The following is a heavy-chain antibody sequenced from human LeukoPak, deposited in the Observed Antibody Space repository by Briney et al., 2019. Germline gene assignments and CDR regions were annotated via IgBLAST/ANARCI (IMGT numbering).Heavy chain of an antibody. J-gene: IGHJ4*02. CDR1: GYTFTSYD. V-gene: IGHV1-46*01. Sequence: ASVKVSCKASGYTFTSYDINWVRQATGQGLEWMGIINPSGGSTSYAQKFQGRVTMTRDTSTSTVYMELSSLRSEDTAVYYCARERVPSDYWGQGTLVTVSS. CDR2: INPSGGST. CDR3: ARERVPSDY. D-gene: IGHD1-1*01.